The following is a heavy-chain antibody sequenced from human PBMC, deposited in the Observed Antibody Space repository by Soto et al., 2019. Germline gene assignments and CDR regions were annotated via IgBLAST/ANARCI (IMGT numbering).Heavy chain of an antibody. D-gene: IGHD6-19*01. V-gene: IGHV1-69*13. Sequence: SVKVSCKASGGTFSSYAISWVRQAPGQGLEWMGGIIPIFGTANYAQKFQGRVTITADESTSTAYMELSSLRSEDTAVYYCARNGPRAVAGKFDYWGQGTLVTVSS. CDR2: IIPIFGTA. CDR1: GGTFSSYA. J-gene: IGHJ4*02. CDR3: ARNGPRAVAGKFDY.